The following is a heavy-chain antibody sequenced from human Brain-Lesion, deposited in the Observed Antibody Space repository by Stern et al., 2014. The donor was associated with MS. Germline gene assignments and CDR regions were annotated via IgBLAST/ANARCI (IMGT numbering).Heavy chain of an antibody. J-gene: IGHJ4*02. CDR2: ITPVFGTT. CDR1: GDTFSRYA. V-gene: IGHV1-69*06. CDR3: ARGGGLVGYFDY. Sequence: VQLVQSGAEVKKPGSSVKVSCKASGDTFSRYAINWVRQVPGQGLECKGGITPVFGTTNYAQKFQGRVTITADKSTNTAYMELMTLRSEDTAVYYCARGGGLVGYFDYWGQGTLVSVSS. D-gene: IGHD1-26*01.